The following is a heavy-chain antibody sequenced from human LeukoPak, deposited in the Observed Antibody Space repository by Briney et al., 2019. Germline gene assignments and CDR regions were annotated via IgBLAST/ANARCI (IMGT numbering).Heavy chain of an antibody. V-gene: IGHV3-64D*06. CDR3: VKALTDDAFDI. Sequence: AGTLRLSCSASGFTFSTFPMHWVGQAPGKGLEYFSAISRNGDTTYYADSVKGRFTISRDNSKNTLYLQMSSLRPEDTAVYYCVKALTDDAFDIWGQGTMVTVSS. CDR1: GFTFSTFP. CDR2: ISRNGDTT. J-gene: IGHJ3*02.